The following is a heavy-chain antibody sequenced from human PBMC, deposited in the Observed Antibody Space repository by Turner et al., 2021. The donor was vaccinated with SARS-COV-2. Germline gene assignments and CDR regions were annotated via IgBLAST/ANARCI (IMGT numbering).Heavy chain of an antibody. CDR3: ARGSPGEDFYYYGMGV. Sequence: EEQLVESGGGMVKPGGSLRLSCSASEFTFGSYIMNWVRQAPGKGLEWVSSISSSSSYIYYADAVKGRFTISRDNAKDSLYLQMNSLRAEDTAVYYCARGSPGEDFYYYGMGVWGQGTTVTVSS. CDR1: EFTFGSYI. D-gene: IGHD1-1*01. V-gene: IGHV3-21*01. J-gene: IGHJ6*02. CDR2: ISSSSSYI.